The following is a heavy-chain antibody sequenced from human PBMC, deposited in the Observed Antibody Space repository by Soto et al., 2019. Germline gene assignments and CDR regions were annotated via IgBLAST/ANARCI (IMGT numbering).Heavy chain of an antibody. CDR3: GRVVEGATRHTDFDS. J-gene: IGHJ5*01. Sequence: QVHLQESGPGLVKPSETLSLTCAVSGVSIHNSHSFWGWIRQPPGKGLEFIANVYYSGGAHYNPSFTSRVTISVDTATNQVSLRRSSVTAADTAVYFCGRVVEGATRHTDFDSWGQGTLVTVSS. CDR2: VYYSGGA. D-gene: IGHD2-21*01. CDR1: GVSIHNSHSF. V-gene: IGHV4-39*01.